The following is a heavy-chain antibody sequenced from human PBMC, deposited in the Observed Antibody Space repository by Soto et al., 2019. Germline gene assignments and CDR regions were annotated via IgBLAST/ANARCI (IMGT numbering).Heavy chain of an antibody. D-gene: IGHD3-22*01. J-gene: IGHJ4*02. CDR2: ISSNGGST. V-gene: IGHV3-64D*06. Sequence: HPGGSLRLSCSASGFTFSSYAMHWVRQAPGKGLEYVSAISSNGGSTYYADSVKGRFTISRDNSKNTLYLQMSSLRAGDTAVYYCVKEGYYDSSGYYYVPYFDYWGQGTLVTVSS. CDR1: GFTFSSYA. CDR3: VKEGYYDSSGYYYVPYFDY.